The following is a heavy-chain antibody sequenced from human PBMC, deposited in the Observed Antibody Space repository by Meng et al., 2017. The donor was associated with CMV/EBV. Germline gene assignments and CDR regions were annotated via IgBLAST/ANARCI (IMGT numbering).Heavy chain of an antibody. Sequence: GESLKISCAASGFTFTSYGMSWVRQAPGKGLEWVSSISSSSSYIYYADSVKGRFTISRDNAKNSLYLQMNSLRAEDTAVYYCARLGGDIVLMNAWGQGTLVTVSS. CDR3: ARLGGDIVLMNA. J-gene: IGHJ5*02. D-gene: IGHD2-8*01. V-gene: IGHV3-21*01. CDR1: GFTFTSYG. CDR2: ISSSSSYI.